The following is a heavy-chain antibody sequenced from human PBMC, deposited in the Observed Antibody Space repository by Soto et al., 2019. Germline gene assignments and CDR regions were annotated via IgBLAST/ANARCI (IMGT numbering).Heavy chain of an antibody. CDR1: DYTFTSYG. Sequence: QVQLVQSGAEVKKPGASVKVSCKASDYTFTSYGIRWVRQAPGQGLEWMGWISAYNGNTNYAQKLQGRVTMTTDTSTSTAYMELMSLRSDDTAVYYCARDTEAYYDFWSGGDTDYWGQGTLVTVSA. D-gene: IGHD3-3*01. V-gene: IGHV1-18*01. CDR2: ISAYNGNT. J-gene: IGHJ4*02. CDR3: ARDTEAYYDFWSGGDTDY.